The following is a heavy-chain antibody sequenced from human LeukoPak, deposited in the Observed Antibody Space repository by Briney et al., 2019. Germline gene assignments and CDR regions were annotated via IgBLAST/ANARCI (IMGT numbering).Heavy chain of an antibody. CDR2: ISGSGGDT. CDR1: GFTFSSFA. CDR3: ALFGLGPFQPT. J-gene: IGHJ5*02. Sequence: GGSLRLSCTASGFTFSSFAMSWVRQAPGKGLDWVSTISGSGGDTNYVDSVKGRFTISRDNSKNTLYLQMNSLRAEDAAVYNCALFGLGPFQPTWGQGALVTVSS. V-gene: IGHV3-23*01. D-gene: IGHD3-10*01.